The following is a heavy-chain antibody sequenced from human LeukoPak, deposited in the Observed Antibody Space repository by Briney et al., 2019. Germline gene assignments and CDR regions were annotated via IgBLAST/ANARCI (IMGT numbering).Heavy chain of an antibody. CDR1: GGSFSGYS. CDR2: IDHSGST. J-gene: IGHJ5*02. CDR3: AREGFSCPNWFDP. V-gene: IGHV4-34*01. Sequence: SETLSLTCAVYGGSFSGYSWTWIRQSPEKRLECIGEIDHSGSTNYNPSLNSRVTISVDTSKNHFSLNMDSVTAADTAVYYCAREGFSCPNWFDPWGQGTQVAVSS.